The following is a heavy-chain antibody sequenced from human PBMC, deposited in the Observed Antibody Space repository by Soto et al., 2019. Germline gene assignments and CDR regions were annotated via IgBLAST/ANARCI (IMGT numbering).Heavy chain of an antibody. CDR3: AKWAVGFDY. V-gene: IGHV3-23*01. CDR1: GCTFSSYA. J-gene: IGHJ4*02. CDR2: IIGRGGST. Sequence: GGSLRLSCAASGCTFSSYAMIWVRQAPGKGLEWVSTIIGRGGSTYYADSVKGRFTISRDNSKNTLYLQMNSLRAEDTAIYYCAKWAVGFDYWGQGTLVTVSS.